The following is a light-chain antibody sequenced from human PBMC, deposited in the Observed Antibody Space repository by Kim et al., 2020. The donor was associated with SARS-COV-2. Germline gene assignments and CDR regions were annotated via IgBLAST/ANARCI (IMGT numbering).Light chain of an antibody. CDR3: QQYYSSPYT. CDR2: WAS. CDR1: QSVLYSSNNKSY. J-gene: IGKJ2*01. V-gene: IGKV4-1*01. Sequence: RSTINCKSSQSVLYSSNNKSYLSWYQNKPGQPPKLLIYWASTRESGVPDRFSGSGSETDFTLTISSLQAEDVAVYYCQQYYSSPYTFGQGTKLEI.